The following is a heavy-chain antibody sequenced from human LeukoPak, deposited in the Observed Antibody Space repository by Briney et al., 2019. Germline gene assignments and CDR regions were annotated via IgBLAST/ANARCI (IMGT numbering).Heavy chain of an antibody. CDR1: GFAFSNYV. D-gene: IGHD6-13*01. V-gene: IGHV3-23*01. Sequence: GGSLRLSCVASGFAFSNYVVTWVRQAPGKGLEWVSAVSGSGSRGTTYYADSVKGRFTISRDNAKSTVYLQLNSLSAEDTAVYYCAKDIAASGLPRILDLWGQGTLVTVSS. CDR3: AKDIAASGLPRILDL. J-gene: IGHJ5*02. CDR2: VSGSGSRGTT.